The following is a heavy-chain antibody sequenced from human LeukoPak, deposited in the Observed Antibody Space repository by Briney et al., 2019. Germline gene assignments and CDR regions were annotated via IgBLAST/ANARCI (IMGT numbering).Heavy chain of an antibody. V-gene: IGHV1-69*04. D-gene: IGHD6-13*01. J-gene: IGHJ5*02. CDR3: ASLGAAGTAGQGLSSMWFDP. Sequence: ASVKVSCKASGGTFSSYAISWVRHAPGQGLEWMGRIIPILGIANYAQKFQGRVTITADKSTSTAYMELSSLRSEDTAVYYCASLGAAGTAGQGLSSMWFDPWGQGTLVTVSS. CDR2: IIPILGIA. CDR1: GGTFSSYA.